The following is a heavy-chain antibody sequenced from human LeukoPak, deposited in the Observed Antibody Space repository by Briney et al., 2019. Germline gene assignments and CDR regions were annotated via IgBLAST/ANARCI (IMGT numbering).Heavy chain of an antibody. Sequence: PSETLSLTCTVSGGSISSGSYYWSWIRQPAGKGLEWIGRIYTSGSTNYNPSLKSRVTISVDTSKNQFSLKLSSVTAADTAVYYCARLKQNVGRSDAFDIWGQGTMVTVSS. V-gene: IGHV4-61*02. CDR1: GGSISSGSYY. CDR2: IYTSGST. J-gene: IGHJ3*02. CDR3: ARLKQNVGRSDAFDI. D-gene: IGHD1-1*01.